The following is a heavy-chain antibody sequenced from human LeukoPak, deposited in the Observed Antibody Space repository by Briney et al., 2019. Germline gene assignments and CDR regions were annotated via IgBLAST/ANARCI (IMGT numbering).Heavy chain of an antibody. CDR2: IRSKANSYAT. CDR1: GFTLSGSA. CDR3: TSPNIARNGDYPDY. D-gene: IGHD4-17*01. J-gene: IGHJ4*02. V-gene: IGHV3-73*01. Sequence: GGSLRLSCAASGFTLSGSAMHWVRQASGKGLEWVGRIRSKANSYATVYAASVKGRFTISRDDSKNTAYLQMNSLKTEDTAVYYCTSPNIARNGDYPDYWGQGTLVTVSS.